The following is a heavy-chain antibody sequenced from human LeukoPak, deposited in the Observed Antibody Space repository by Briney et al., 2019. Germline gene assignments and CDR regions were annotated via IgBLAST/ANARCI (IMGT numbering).Heavy chain of an antibody. CDR2: IYWDDDK. Sequence: SGPTLVNPTQTLTLTCTFSGFSLSTSGVGVGWIRQPPGKALEWLALIYWDDDKRYSPSLKSRLTITKDTSKNQVVLTMTNMDPVETATYYCAHRSVLMVYAEFDYWGQGTLVTVSS. V-gene: IGHV2-5*02. CDR3: AHRSVLMVYAEFDY. CDR1: GFSLSTSGVG. D-gene: IGHD2-8*01. J-gene: IGHJ4*02.